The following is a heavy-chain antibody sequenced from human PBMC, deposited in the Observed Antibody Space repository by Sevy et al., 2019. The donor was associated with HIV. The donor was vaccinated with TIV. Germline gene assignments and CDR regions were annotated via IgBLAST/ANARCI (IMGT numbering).Heavy chain of an antibody. V-gene: IGHV4-59*08. CDR3: AGENAWGRGYS. Sequence: SETLSLTCTVSGGSITSLYWNWIRQPPGKGLEWIANTYYNCHLNYNPSLKSRVTLSLDTSKNQLSLRLCSVTAADTAMYYCAGENAWGRGYSWGQGTLVTVSS. D-gene: IGHD1-26*01. CDR1: GGSITSLY. J-gene: IGHJ4*02. CDR2: TYYNCHL.